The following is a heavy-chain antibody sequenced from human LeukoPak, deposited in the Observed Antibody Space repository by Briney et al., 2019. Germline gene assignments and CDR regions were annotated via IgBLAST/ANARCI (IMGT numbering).Heavy chain of an antibody. CDR1: GYKFTSYW. CDR2: IDSDT. CDR3: ARHDYSSASDYFYYYLDV. Sequence: GESLKISCKASGYKFTSYWIGWVRQMPGKGLEGMGNIDSDTRYSPSFQGQVTMSVDKSLSTAYLQWSSLKASDTAIYYCARHDYSSASDYFYYYLDVWGKGTTVTISS. J-gene: IGHJ6*03. D-gene: IGHD6-25*01. V-gene: IGHV5-51*01.